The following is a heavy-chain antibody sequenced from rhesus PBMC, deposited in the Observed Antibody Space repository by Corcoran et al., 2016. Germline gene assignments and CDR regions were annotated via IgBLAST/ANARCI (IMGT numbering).Heavy chain of an antibody. D-gene: IGHD6-25*01. CDR2: IYGSGSST. CDR1: GGSISSSY. J-gene: IGHJ4*01. V-gene: IGHV4-169*02. CDR3: AREGRSGSWDFDY. Sequence: QLQLQESGPGLVKPSETLSVTCAVSGGSISSSYWSWIRQAPGKGLEWIGYIYGSGSSTNYNPSLKSRVTLSVETSKNQLSLKLSSVTTADTAVYYCAREGRSGSWDFDYWGQGVLVTVSS.